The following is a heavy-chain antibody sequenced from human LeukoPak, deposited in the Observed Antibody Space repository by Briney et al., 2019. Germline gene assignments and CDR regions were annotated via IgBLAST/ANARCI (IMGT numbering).Heavy chain of an antibody. Sequence: GSLRLSCAASGFTFSDYAMSWVRQAPGGGLEWVSAIRGSDDRTFHADSLKGRFTTSRDNSKNTLSLQMSSLRVEDSAVYFCAKDTSAWWYHRAYMNVWGTGTTVSAS. CDR1: GFTFSDYA. CDR2: IRGSDDRT. J-gene: IGHJ6*03. D-gene: IGHD2-15*01. CDR3: AKDTSAWWYHRAYMNV. V-gene: IGHV3-23*01.